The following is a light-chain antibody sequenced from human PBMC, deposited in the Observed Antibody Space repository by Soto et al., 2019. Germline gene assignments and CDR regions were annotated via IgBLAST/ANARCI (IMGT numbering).Light chain of an antibody. CDR3: QQYNHWWT. J-gene: IGKJ1*01. V-gene: IGKV3-15*01. CDR2: GAS. Sequence: EIVLTQSPATLSLSPGERATLSCRASQSVSSYLAWYQQKPGQAPRLLIYGASTRATGIPARFSGSGSGTEFTLTISSLQSEDSAVYYCQQYNHWWTFGQGTKVDIK. CDR1: QSVSSY.